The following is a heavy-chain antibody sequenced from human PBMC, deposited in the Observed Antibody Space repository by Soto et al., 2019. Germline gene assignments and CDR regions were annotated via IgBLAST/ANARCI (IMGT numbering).Heavy chain of an antibody. V-gene: IGHV5-10-1*01. CDR2: IDPSDSQT. Sequence: RGESLKISCKGSGYSFAGYWITWVRQKPGKGLEWMGRIDPSDSQTYYSPSFRGHVTISVTKSITTVFLQRSSLRASDTAMYYCARQIYDSDTGPNFQYYFDSWGQGTPVTV. CDR3: ARQIYDSDTGPNFQYYFDS. J-gene: IGHJ4*02. CDR1: GYSFAGYW. D-gene: IGHD3-22*01.